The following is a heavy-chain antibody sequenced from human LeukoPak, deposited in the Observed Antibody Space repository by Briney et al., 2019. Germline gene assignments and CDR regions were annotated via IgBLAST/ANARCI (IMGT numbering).Heavy chain of an antibody. D-gene: IGHD5-18*01. CDR3: TRGPMQLWLHNGMDV. Sequence: PGRSLRLSCSAFGFIFGEQAISWVRQAPGEGLEWVGFIRSKAYRGTTEYAASVQGRFIISRDDSTSIAYLQMNSLKTEDTAVYYCTRGPMQLWLHNGMDVWGQGTTVTVSS. CDR1: GFIFGEQA. J-gene: IGHJ6*02. CDR2: IRSKAYRGTT. V-gene: IGHV3-49*04.